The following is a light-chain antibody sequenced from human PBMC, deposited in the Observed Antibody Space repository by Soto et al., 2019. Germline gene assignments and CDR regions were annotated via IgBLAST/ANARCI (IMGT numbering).Light chain of an antibody. J-gene: IGLJ1*01. V-gene: IGLV2-14*03. CDR2: GVS. CDR3: SSFTGTTTLDV. CDR1: SSDVGAYKY. Sequence: QSALTQPASVSGSPGQSITISCTGTSSDVGAYKYVSWYQQHPGKVPKLIIYGVSNRPSGVSNRFSGSKSGNTAFLTISGLQPEDEADYYCSSFTGTTTLDVFGTWTNVTVL.